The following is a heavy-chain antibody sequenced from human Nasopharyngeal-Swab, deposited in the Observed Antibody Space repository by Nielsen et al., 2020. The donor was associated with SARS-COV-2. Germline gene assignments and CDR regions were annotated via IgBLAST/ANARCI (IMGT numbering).Heavy chain of an antibody. D-gene: IGHD3-3*01. J-gene: IGHJ4*02. CDR2: ISGSGVST. Sequence: GGPLRLSCQASGSTFSGYALTWARQAPGKGLEWVSAISGSGVSTYYADSVKGRFTISRDNSKNTLYLQMNSLRAEDTAIYYCAKPTGPYYDFWSGYYIFDYWGQGTLVTVSS. CDR1: GSTFSGYA. V-gene: IGHV3-23*01. CDR3: AKPTGPYYDFWSGYYIFDY.